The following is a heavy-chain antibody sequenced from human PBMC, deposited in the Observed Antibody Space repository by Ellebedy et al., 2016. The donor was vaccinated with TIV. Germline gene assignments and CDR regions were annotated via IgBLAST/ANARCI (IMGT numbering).Heavy chain of an antibody. V-gene: IGHV4-34*01. CDR1: GGSFSGFY. CDR3: ARCSIWSGLDY. D-gene: IGHD3-3*01. CDR2: INHSGST. Sequence: MPSETLSLTCAVYGGSFSGFYWSWIRQLPGKGLEWIGEINHSGSTNYNPSLKSRVTISVDTSKNQFSLKVSSVTAADTAVYYCARCSIWSGLDYWGQGTLVTVSS. J-gene: IGHJ4*02.